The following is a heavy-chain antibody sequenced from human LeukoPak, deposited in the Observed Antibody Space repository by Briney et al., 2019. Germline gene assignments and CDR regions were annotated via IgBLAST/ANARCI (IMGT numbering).Heavy chain of an antibody. D-gene: IGHD4-17*01. CDR2: ISSSGSTI. Sequence: PGGSLRLSCAASGFTFSDYYMSWIRQAPGKGLEWVSYISSSGSTIYYADSVKGRFTISRDNAKNSLYLQMNSLRAEDTAVYYCARNGIWNNYGDPHGMDVWGQGTTVTISS. CDR3: ARNGIWNNYGDPHGMDV. CDR1: GFTFSDYY. J-gene: IGHJ6*02. V-gene: IGHV3-11*01.